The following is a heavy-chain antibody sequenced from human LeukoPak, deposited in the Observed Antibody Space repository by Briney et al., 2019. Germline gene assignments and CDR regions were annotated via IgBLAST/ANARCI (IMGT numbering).Heavy chain of an antibody. CDR3: ARVKYDILTGYYGNWFDP. J-gene: IGHJ5*02. Sequence: SVKVSCKASGGTFSNYAISWVRQAPGQGLEWMGGIIPIFVTANYAQKFQGRVTITADKSTSTAYMELSSLRSEDTAVYYCARVKYDILTGYYGNWFDPWGQGTLVTVSS. D-gene: IGHD3-9*01. CDR1: GGTFSNYA. CDR2: IIPIFVTA. V-gene: IGHV1-69*06.